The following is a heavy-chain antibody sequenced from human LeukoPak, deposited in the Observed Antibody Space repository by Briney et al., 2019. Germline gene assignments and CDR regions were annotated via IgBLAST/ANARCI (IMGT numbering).Heavy chain of an antibody. D-gene: IGHD5-18*01. CDR3: ATVGYSYGAFDY. V-gene: IGHV1-24*01. CDR2: IDREDGQT. J-gene: IGHJ4*02. CDR1: GYTLSEIS. Sequence: ASVKVSCKVSGYTLSEISMYWVRQAPGKGLEWMGGIDREDGQTIYAQKFQGRVTTTEDTSTDTAYMEVSRLTSEDTAFYYCATVGYSYGAFDYWGQGTLVTVSS.